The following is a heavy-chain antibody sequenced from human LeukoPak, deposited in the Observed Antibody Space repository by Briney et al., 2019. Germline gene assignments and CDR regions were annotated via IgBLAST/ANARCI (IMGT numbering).Heavy chain of an antibody. CDR1: GGSITSSSYY. J-gene: IGHJ4*02. CDR2: IFYTGGT. V-gene: IGHV4-39*01. D-gene: IGHD4-11*01. CDR3: ARHGGTRVTLVQVYYFDY. Sequence: SETLSLTCSVSGGSITSSSYYWGWIRQPPEKGLEWIGSIFYTGGTYYSPSLKSRVTISVDTSKNQFSLKLSSVTAADTAVYYCARHGGTRVTLVQVYYFDYWGQGTLVTVSS.